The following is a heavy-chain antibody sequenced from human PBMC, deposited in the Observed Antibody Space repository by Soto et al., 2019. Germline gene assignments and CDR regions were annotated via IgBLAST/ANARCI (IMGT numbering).Heavy chain of an antibody. CDR3: AREGVESPRSDWFDP. Sequence: GGSLRLSCAASGFSFSNFAMNWVRQAPGKGLEWVSSISASGTYTYYADSVKGRFTVSRDNAKNSLSLQMNILRVEDTAFYYFAREGVESPRSDWFDPWGQGTLVTVSS. V-gene: IGHV3-21*06. CDR1: GFSFSNFA. J-gene: IGHJ5*02. CDR2: ISASGTYT.